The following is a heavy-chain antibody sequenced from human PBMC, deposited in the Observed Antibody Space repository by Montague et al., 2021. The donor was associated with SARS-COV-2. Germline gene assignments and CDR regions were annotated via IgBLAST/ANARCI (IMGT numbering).Heavy chain of an antibody. J-gene: IGHJ3*02. V-gene: IGHV4-59*01. D-gene: IGHD3-3*01. CDR3: ARDRLNTIFGVVINDAFDI. CDR1: GGSISSYY. Sequence: SETLSLTCTVSGGSISSYYWSWIRRPPGKGLEWIGYIYYSGSTNYNPSLKSRVTISVDTSKNQFSLKLSSVTAADTAVYYCARDRLNTIFGVVINDAFDIWGQGTMVTVSS. CDR2: IYYSGST.